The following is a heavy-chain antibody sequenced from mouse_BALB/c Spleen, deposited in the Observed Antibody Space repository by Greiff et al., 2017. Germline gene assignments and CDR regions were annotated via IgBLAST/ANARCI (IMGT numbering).Heavy chain of an antibody. CDR2: ISSGGST. J-gene: IGHJ3*01. Sequence: EVKVVESGGGLVKPGGSLKLSCAASGFTFSSYAMSWVRQTPEKRLEWVASISSGGSTYYPDSVKGRFTISRDNARNILYLQMSSLRSEDTAMYYCARDSGFAYWGQGTLVTVSA. V-gene: IGHV5-6-5*01. CDR1: GFTFSSYA. CDR3: ARDSGFAY.